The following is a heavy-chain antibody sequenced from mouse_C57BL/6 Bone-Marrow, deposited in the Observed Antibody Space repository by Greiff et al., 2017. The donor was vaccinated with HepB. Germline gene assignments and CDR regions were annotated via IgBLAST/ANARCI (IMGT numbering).Heavy chain of an antibody. Sequence: QVQLQQPGAELVRPGTSVKLSCKASGYTFTSYWMHWVKQRPGQGLEWIGVIDPSDSYTNYNQKFKGKATLTVDTSSSTAYMQLGSLTSEDSAVYYCARGGYYGNYGYYAMDYWGQGTSVTVSS. CDR2: IDPSDSYT. D-gene: IGHD2-1*01. V-gene: IGHV1-59*01. CDR3: ARGGYYGNYGYYAMDY. CDR1: GYTFTSYW. J-gene: IGHJ4*01.